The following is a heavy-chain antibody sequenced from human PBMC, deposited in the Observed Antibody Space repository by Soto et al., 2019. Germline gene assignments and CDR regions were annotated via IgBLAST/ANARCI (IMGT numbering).Heavy chain of an antibody. CDR3: AKDKSTGEYSYYRYMDV. CDR2: ISWNSGQF. CDR1: GFNFGNYA. Sequence: EVVLVESGGGLVQPDRPLRLSCEASGFNFGNYAMHWVRQVPGKGLEWVSAISWNSGQFDYADSVRGRFTISRDNGKNSLYLEMNSLRPDDTALYFCAKDKSTGEYSYYRYMDVWGRGTTVIVSS. V-gene: IGHV3-9*01. J-gene: IGHJ6*03. D-gene: IGHD4-17*01.